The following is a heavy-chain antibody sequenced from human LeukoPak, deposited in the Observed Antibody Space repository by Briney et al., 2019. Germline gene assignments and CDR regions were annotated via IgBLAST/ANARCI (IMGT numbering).Heavy chain of an antibody. D-gene: IGHD3-22*01. CDR1: GGSISSYY. J-gene: IGHJ3*02. Sequence: SETLSLTCTVSGGSISSYYWSWIRQPAGKGLEWIGRIYTSGSTNYNPSLKSRVTMLVDTSKNQFSLKLSSVTAADTAVYYCARDLGYYYDSSGYGDAFDIWGQGTMVTVSS. CDR2: IYTSGST. V-gene: IGHV4-4*07. CDR3: ARDLGYYYDSSGYGDAFDI.